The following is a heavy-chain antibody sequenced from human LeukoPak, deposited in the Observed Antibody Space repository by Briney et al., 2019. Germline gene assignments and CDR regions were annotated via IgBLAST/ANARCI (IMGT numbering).Heavy chain of an antibody. V-gene: IGHV1-24*01. CDR3: ASFMGLRAYRY. CDR2: SDPDHDET. D-gene: IGHD1-26*01. J-gene: IGHJ4*01. Sequence: ASVKVPCKVSGFTLTEMSILWVRQAPGKGLEWMGGSDPDHDETIYAEKFQDRVTMSEDTSTDTAYMKLSSLRSEDTAVYYCASFMGLRAYRYSGHGTLVTVSS. CDR1: GFTLTEMS.